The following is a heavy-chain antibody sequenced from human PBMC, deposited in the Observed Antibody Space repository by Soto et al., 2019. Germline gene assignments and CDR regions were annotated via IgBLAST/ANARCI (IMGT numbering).Heavy chain of an antibody. V-gene: IGHV1-69*01. CDR3: ARVSGNYYYCYGMDV. D-gene: IGHD4-4*01. CDR2: IIPIFGTA. CDR1: GGAFSSYA. Sequence: QVQLVQSGAEVKKPGSSVKFSCKASGGAFSSYAISWVRQAPGQGLEWMGGIIPIFGTANYAQKFQGRVTITADESKSTAYMEVSSLISEDTAVYYCARVSGNYYYCYGMDVWGQGTTVTVSS. J-gene: IGHJ6*02.